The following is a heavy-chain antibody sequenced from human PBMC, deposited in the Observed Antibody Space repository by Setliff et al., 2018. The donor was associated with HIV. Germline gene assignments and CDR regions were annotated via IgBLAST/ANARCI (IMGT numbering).Heavy chain of an antibody. V-gene: IGHV3-23*01. Sequence: GGSLRLSCAASGFTFSSYAMSWVRQAPGKGLEWVSAISGSGGSTYYADSVKGRFTISRDNAKNSLYLQMNSLRDEDTAVYYCASGGWSTYYYYGMDVWGQGTTVTVSS. CDR2: ISGSGGST. J-gene: IGHJ6*02. CDR1: GFTFSSYA. D-gene: IGHD6-19*01. CDR3: ASGGWSTYYYYGMDV.